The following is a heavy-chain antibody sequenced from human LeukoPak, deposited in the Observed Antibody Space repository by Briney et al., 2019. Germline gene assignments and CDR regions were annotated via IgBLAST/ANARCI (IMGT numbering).Heavy chain of an antibody. V-gene: IGHV4-39*01. CDR3: ARTGVSGTYRYFDH. CDR1: GDSISSSGSYF. D-gene: IGHD1-26*01. Sequence: SETLSLTCTVSGDSISSSGSYFWVWIRQPPGKGLEWIGDVYYIGTTSFSPSLKSRVTMSVDTSKNQFSLKLTSVTAADTAVYFCARTGVSGTYRYFDHWGPGTRVTASS. CDR2: VYYIGTT. J-gene: IGHJ4*02.